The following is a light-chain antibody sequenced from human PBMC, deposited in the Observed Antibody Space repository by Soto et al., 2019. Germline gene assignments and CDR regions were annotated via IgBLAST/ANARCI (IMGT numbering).Light chain of an antibody. J-gene: IGLJ1*01. CDR3: CSYAGSYYV. CDR1: SSDVGGYTY. V-gene: IGLV2-11*01. Sequence: QSALTQPRSVSGSPGQSVTISCTGTSSDVGGYTYVSWYQQHPGKAPKLMIYDVTKRPSGVPDRFSGSKSGNTAALTISGLKAEYEADYCCCSYAGSYYVFGTGTKLTVL. CDR2: DVT.